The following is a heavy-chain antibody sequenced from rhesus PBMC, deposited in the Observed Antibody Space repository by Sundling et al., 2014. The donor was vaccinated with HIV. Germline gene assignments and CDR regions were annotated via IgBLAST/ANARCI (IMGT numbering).Heavy chain of an antibody. J-gene: IGHJ4*01. Sequence: QVQLQESGPGLVKPSETLPLTCAVSGASISSNYWSWIRQAPGKGLEWIGRIYGSGGSTDYNPSLKSRVTISIDTSKNQFSLKLSSVTAADTAVYYCARDWVQWVQLLEYFDYWGQGVLVTVSS. CDR3: ARDWVQWVQLLEYFDY. V-gene: IGHV4S2*01. CDR1: GASISSNY. D-gene: IGHD5-30*01. CDR2: IYGSGGST.